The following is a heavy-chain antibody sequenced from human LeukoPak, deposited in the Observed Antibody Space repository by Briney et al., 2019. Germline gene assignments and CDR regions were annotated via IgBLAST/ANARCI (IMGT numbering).Heavy chain of an antibody. J-gene: IGHJ4*02. CDR3: AKDPRRVFVYLYYFDY. CDR1: GFTFSSYA. V-gene: IGHV3-23*01. CDR2: ISRSGGST. D-gene: IGHD6-13*01. Sequence: PGGSLGLSCAASGFTFSSYAMSWVRQAPGKGLEWVSAISRSGGSTYYADSVKGRFTISRDNSKNTLYLQMNRLRAEDTAVYYCAKDPRRVFVYLYYFDYWGQGTLVTVSS.